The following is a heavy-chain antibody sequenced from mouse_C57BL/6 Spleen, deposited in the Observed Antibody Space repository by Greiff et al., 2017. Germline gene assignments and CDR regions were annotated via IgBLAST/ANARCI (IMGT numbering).Heavy chain of an antibody. CDR1: GFTFSSYA. J-gene: IGHJ3*01. Sequence: EVQLVESGGGLVKPGGSLKLSCAASGFTFSSYAMSWVRQTPAKRLEWVATISDGGSYSYYPDNVKGRFTISRDNAKNNLYLQMSHLKSEDTAMYYCARDYDYSAWFAYWGQGTLVTVSA. CDR2: ISDGGSYS. D-gene: IGHD2-4*01. V-gene: IGHV5-4*01. CDR3: ARDYDYSAWFAY.